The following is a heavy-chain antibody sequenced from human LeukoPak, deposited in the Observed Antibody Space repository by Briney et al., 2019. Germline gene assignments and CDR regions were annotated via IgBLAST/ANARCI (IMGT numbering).Heavy chain of an antibody. CDR3: ARAPPYCSSTSCYFELSMVV. CDR1: GGSISSSSYY. CDR2: IYYSGST. J-gene: IGHJ6*02. D-gene: IGHD2-2*01. V-gene: IGHV4-39*01. Sequence: SEALSLTCTVSGGSISSSSYYWGWTRQPPGKGLEWIGSIYYSGSTYYTPSLKSGVTISVDTSKNQFSLKLSSVTAADTAVYYCARAPPYCSSTSCYFELSMVVWGQGTTVTVSS.